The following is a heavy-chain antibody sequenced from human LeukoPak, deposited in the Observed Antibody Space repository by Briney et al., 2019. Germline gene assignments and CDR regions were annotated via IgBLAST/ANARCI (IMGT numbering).Heavy chain of an antibody. Sequence: GRSLRLSCTASGFTLGDYAMSWVRQAPGKGLEWVGFIRSKAYGGTTEYAASVKGRFDISRDDSKSIAYLQMNSLKTEDTAVYYCTRALYCSGGSCWPFDYWGQGTLVTVSS. V-gene: IGHV3-49*04. D-gene: IGHD2-15*01. CDR2: IRSKAYGGTT. CDR1: GFTLGDYA. CDR3: TRALYCSGGSCWPFDY. J-gene: IGHJ4*02.